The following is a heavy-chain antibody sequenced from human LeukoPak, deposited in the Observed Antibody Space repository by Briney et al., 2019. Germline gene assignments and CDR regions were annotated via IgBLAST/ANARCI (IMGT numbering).Heavy chain of an antibody. D-gene: IGHD5-24*01. Sequence: GGSLRLSCAASGFTFSSYGMSWVRQAPGKGLEWVANIKQDGSEKYYVDSVRGRFTISRDNAKNSLYLQMNSLRAEDTAVYYCARGSGWLHDYWGQGTLVTVSS. CDR3: ARGSGWLHDY. CDR1: GFTFSSYG. V-gene: IGHV3-7*01. CDR2: IKQDGSEK. J-gene: IGHJ4*02.